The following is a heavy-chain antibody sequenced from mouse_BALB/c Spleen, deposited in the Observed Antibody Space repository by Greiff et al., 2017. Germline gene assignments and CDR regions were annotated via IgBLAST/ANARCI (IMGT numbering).Heavy chain of an antibody. CDR3: ARSDGPYFDY. V-gene: IGHV1-87*01. J-gene: IGHJ2*01. CDR1: GYTFTSYW. CDR2: IYPGDGDT. D-gene: IGHD1-1*01. Sequence: VKVVESGAELARPGASVKLSCKASGYTFTSYWMQWVKQRPGQGLEWIGAIYPGDGDTRYTQKFKGKATLTADKSSSTAYMQLSSLASEDSAVYYCARSDGPYFDYWGQGTTLTVSS.